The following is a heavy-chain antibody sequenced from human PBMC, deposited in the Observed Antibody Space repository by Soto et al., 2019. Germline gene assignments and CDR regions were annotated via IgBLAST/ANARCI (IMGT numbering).Heavy chain of an antibody. CDR2: ISAYSGKT. Sequence: APVKVSCKTSGYTLTSYGISWVRQAPGQRLEWMGWISAYSGKTNYAQKLQGRLTMTTDTSTSTAYMELRSLRSDDTALYYCARENSGDFWSGYSHYYFDYWGKGTLVTVSS. D-gene: IGHD3-3*01. J-gene: IGHJ4*02. CDR1: GYTLTSYG. CDR3: ARENSGDFWSGYSHYYFDY. V-gene: IGHV1-18*01.